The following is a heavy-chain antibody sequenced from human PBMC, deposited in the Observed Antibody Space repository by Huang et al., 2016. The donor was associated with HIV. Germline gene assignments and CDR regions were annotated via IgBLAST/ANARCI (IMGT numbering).Heavy chain of an antibody. CDR3: ARDRGGSYGVYFDY. CDR2: TSYDGSDK. Sequence: QVQLVESGGGVAQPGRSLRLSCVASGFTFSTYAMHWVRQARGKGLEWVGVTSYDGSDKYYADSVKGRFTISRDNSKNTLYLQMNSLRVEDTALYYCARDRGGSYGVYFDYWGQATLVTVSS. J-gene: IGHJ4*02. D-gene: IGHD3-10*01. CDR1: GFTFSTYA. V-gene: IGHV3-30*04.